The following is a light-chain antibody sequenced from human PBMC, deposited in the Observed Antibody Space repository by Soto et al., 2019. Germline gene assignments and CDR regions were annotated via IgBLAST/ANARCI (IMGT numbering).Light chain of an antibody. CDR1: QSISSY. CDR2: AAS. J-gene: IGKJ4*01. Sequence: DIQMTQSPSSLSASVGDRVTITCRASQSISSYLNWYQQKPGKAPRLLIYAASSLQSGVPSRFSGSGSGTDFTLTISSLQPEDFATYYCQQIHSTPHTFGGGTKVEIK. CDR3: QQIHSTPHT. V-gene: IGKV1-39*01.